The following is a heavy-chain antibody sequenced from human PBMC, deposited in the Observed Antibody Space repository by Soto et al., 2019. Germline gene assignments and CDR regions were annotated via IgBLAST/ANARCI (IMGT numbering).Heavy chain of an antibody. D-gene: IGHD2-15*01. V-gene: IGHV4-59*12. CDR3: ARGQVVAAQH. Sequence: SETLSLTCTVSGGSISSYYWSWIRQPPGKGLEWIGYIYHSGSTYYNPSLKSRVTISVDRSKNQFSLKLSSVTAADTAVYYCARGQVVAAQHWGQGTLVTVSP. CDR1: GGSISSYY. CDR2: IYHSGST. J-gene: IGHJ4*02.